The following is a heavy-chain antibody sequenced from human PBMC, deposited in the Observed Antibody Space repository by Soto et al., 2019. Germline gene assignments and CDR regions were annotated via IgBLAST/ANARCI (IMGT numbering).Heavy chain of an antibody. V-gene: IGHV3-13*01. CDR3: ARGGYSYGDYYYYYGMDV. CDR1: GFTFSSYD. Sequence: GGSLRLSCAASGFTFSSYDMHWVRQATGKGLEWVSAIGTAGDTYYPGSVKGRFTISRENAKNSLYLQMNSLRAEDTAVYYCARGGYSYGDYYYYYGMDVWGQGTTVTVSS. D-gene: IGHD5-18*01. CDR2: IGTAGDT. J-gene: IGHJ6*02.